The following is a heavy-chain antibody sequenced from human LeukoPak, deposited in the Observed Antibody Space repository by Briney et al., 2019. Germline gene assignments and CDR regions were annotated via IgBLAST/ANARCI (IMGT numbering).Heavy chain of an antibody. D-gene: IGHD1-26*01. CDR3: VRALSGYNNAMDV. V-gene: IGHV3-9*01. CDR2: ISWNSGST. CDR1: GFTFDDYA. J-gene: IGHJ6*02. Sequence: GGSLRLSCAASGFTFDDYAMNWVRQAPGKGLEWVSGISWNSGSTEYADSVKGRFTISRDNAKNSLHLQMNSLRAEDTALYYCVRALSGYNNAMDVWGRGTMVTVSS.